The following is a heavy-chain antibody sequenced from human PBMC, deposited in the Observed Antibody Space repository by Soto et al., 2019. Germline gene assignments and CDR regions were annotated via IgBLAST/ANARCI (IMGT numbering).Heavy chain of an antibody. V-gene: IGHV4-59*01. CDR2: IYYSGDT. Sequence: QVQLQESGPGLVKPSETLSLSCTVSGGSISAYFWTWIRQPPGKGLEWIGYIYYSGDTNYNPSLKCXDTXSXDTSKNRFSLKLSAVTATDTAVYYCARASSTWYWDYWGRGTLVTVSS. J-gene: IGHJ4*02. CDR3: ARASSTWYWDY. D-gene: IGHD6-13*01. CDR1: GGSISAYF.